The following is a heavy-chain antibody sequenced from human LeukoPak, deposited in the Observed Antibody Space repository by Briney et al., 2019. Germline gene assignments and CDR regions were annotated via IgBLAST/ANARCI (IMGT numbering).Heavy chain of an antibody. J-gene: IGHJ4*02. CDR1: SGSISSCS. Sequence: PSETLSLTCTVSSGSISSCSWSWIGQPPGKGLEWIGYIYYSGSTSYNPSLKSRVIMSVDTSKNQFSLKLSSVTAADTAVYYCARHGTLPYYYDSSGYPFLDYWGQGTLVTVSS. CDR2: IYYSGST. CDR3: ARHGTLPYYYDSSGYPFLDY. V-gene: IGHV4-59*08. D-gene: IGHD3-22*01.